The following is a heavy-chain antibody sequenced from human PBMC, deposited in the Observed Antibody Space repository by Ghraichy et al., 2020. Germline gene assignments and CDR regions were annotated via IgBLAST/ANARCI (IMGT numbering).Heavy chain of an antibody. CDR3: ARLSTPFYGMDV. V-gene: IGHV3-33*01. CDR2: IWYDGTNY. CDR1: GFIFSDYG. Sequence: GGSLRLSCAASGFIFSDYGIYWVRQAPGKGLEWVAVIWYDGTNYYEADSVKGRFTVSRDNSKNTVYLQINTLRVEDTAVYYCARLSTPFYGMDVWGQGTTVIVSS. J-gene: IGHJ6*02. D-gene: IGHD3-16*02.